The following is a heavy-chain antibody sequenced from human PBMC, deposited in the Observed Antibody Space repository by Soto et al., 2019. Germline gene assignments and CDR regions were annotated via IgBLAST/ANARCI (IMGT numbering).Heavy chain of an antibody. V-gene: IGHV4-34*01. J-gene: IGHJ4*02. Sequence: QVQLQQWGAGLLKPSETLSLTCAVYGGSFSGYYWRWIRQPPGKGLEWIGEITHSGSTNYNPSLKSRVTLSVDTSKNQCSQELSSVTAADTAVYYCASYCSGGSCSGLFDYWGQGTLVTVSS. CDR3: ASYCSGGSCSGLFDY. D-gene: IGHD2-15*01. CDR1: GGSFSGYY. CDR2: ITHSGST.